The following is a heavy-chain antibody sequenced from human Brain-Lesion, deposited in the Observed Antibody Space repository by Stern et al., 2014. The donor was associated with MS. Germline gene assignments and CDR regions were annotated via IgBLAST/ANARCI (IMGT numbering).Heavy chain of an antibody. V-gene: IGHV1-24*01. Sequence: VQLVESGAEVKKPGASVKVSCKVSGYTLTELSMHWVRQAPRQGLEWMGGFDPEDGETIYAQKFQGSGTMTEDTSTDTAYMELSSLRSEDTAVYYCATLSPGAGGNYYRHFDYWGQGTLVTVSS. CDR3: ATLSPGAGGNYYRHFDY. J-gene: IGHJ4*02. D-gene: IGHD1-26*01. CDR1: GYTLTELS. CDR2: FDPEDGET.